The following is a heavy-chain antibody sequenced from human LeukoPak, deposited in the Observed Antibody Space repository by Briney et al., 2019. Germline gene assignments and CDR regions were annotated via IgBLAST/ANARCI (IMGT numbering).Heavy chain of an antibody. Sequence: PGGSLRLSCAAYGFSFSTYGMHWVRQAPGKRLESVAVIWYDGSHQYYADSVKGRFTISRDMSNNTLYLQMNNLRVDDTALYYCARDLGLRYGSGAYRFDPWGQGTLVTVSS. D-gene: IGHD3-10*01. CDR1: GFSFSTYG. CDR3: ARDLGLRYGSGAYRFDP. V-gene: IGHV3-33*08. J-gene: IGHJ5*02. CDR2: IWYDGSHQ.